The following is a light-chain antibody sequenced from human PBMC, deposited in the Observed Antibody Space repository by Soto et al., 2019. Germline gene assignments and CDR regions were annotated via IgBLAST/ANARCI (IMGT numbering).Light chain of an antibody. Sequence: DIQMTQSPSSLSASIGDRVIITCRASQRISIYLNWYQQKPGKAPNLLIFAASSLQSGVPSRFSGSGSGTDFTLTISSLLPEHFATYYCQQSYNAPRYTFGQGTKLEIK. CDR2: AAS. J-gene: IGKJ2*01. V-gene: IGKV1-39*01. CDR1: QRISIY. CDR3: QQSYNAPRYT.